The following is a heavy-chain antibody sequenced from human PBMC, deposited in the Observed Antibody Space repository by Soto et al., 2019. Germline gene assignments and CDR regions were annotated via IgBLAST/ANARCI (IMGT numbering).Heavy chain of an antibody. J-gene: IGHJ6*02. CDR2: INPNSGGT. D-gene: IGHD2-21*01. Sequence: QVQLVQSGAEVKKPGASVKVSCKASGYTFTCYYMHWVRQAPGQGLEWMGWINPNSGGTNYAQKFQGRVTMTRDTSISTAYMELSRLRSDDTAVYYCARDLRVVSYYYYYGMDVWGQGTTVTVSS. V-gene: IGHV1-2*02. CDR3: ARDLRVVSYYYYYGMDV. CDR1: GYTFTCYY.